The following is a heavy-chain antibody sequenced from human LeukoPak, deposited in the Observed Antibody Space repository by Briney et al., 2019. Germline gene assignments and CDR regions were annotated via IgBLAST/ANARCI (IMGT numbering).Heavy chain of an antibody. CDR1: GFTFSSYW. CDR2: INSDGSST. J-gene: IGHJ6*02. V-gene: IGHV3-74*01. D-gene: IGHD6-25*01. CDR3: ARPILRGSNYYYGMDV. Sequence: GGSLRLSCAASGFTFSSYWMHWVRQAAGKGLVWVSRINSDGSSTSYADSVKGRFTISRDNAKNTLYLQMNSLRAEDTAVYYCARPILRGSNYYYGMDVWGQGTTVTVSS.